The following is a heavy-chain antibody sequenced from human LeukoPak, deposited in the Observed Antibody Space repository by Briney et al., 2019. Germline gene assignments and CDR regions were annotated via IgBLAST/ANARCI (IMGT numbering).Heavy chain of an antibody. CDR3: ARPYYDSSAPPYDY. CDR1: GYTFTSYG. Sequence: ASVKVSCKASGYTFTSYGISWVRQAPGQGLEWMGWISAYNGNTNYAQKLQGRVTMTKDTPTSTAYMELRSLRSDDTAVYYCARPYYDSSAPPYDYWGQGTLVTVSS. CDR2: ISAYNGNT. J-gene: IGHJ4*02. D-gene: IGHD3-22*01. V-gene: IGHV1-18*01.